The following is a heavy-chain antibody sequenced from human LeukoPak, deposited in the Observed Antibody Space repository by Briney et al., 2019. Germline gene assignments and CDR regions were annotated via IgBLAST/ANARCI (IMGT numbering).Heavy chain of an antibody. CDR2: IIPISDAA. CDR3: ATVVAGYFDY. D-gene: IGHD6-19*01. J-gene: IGHJ4*02. Sequence: ASVNVSCKASGGTFSRYSISWVRQAPGQGLEWMGGIIPISDAANYAQKFQGRVTITADKSTSTAYMELSSLRSEDTAVYYCATVVAGYFDYWGQGTLVTVSS. CDR1: GGTFSRYS. V-gene: IGHV1-69*06.